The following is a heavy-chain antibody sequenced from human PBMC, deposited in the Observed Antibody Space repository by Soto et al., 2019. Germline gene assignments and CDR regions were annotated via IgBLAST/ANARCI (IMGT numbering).Heavy chain of an antibody. Sequence: GGSLRLSCAASGFTFSSYAMSWVRQAPGKGLEWVSGISSSSSTIYYADSVKGRFTISRDNAKNSLYLQMNSLRDEDTAVYYCARDAPPLAYYYDPNWFDPWGQGTLVTVSS. CDR1: GFTFSSYA. CDR2: ISSSSSTI. J-gene: IGHJ5*02. V-gene: IGHV3-48*02. CDR3: ARDAPPLAYYYDPNWFDP. D-gene: IGHD3-22*01.